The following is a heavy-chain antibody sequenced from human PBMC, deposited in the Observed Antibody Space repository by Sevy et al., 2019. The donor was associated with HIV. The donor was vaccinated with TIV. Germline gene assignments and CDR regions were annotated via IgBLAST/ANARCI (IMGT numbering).Heavy chain of an antibody. CDR1: GFTFSDHY. CDR3: VRGPNCGVGGCQQISPYCLDV. D-gene: IGHD2-15*01. V-gene: IGHV3-72*01. CDR2: IRNRPNSYTT. J-gene: IGHJ6*03. Sequence: GGSLRLSCAASGFTFSDHYVDWVRQAPGKGVEWVGRIRNRPNSYTTEYAASVKGRFTISRDDSRNSVYLQMNSLKTQDSAVYYCVRGPNCGVGGCQQISPYCLDVWGKGATVTVFS.